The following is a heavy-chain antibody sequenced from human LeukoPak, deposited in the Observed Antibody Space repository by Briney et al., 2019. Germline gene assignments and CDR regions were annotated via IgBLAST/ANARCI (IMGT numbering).Heavy chain of an antibody. CDR1: GGSISSSSYY. D-gene: IGHD3-22*01. Sequence: SETLSLTCTVSGGSISSSSYYWGWIRQPPGKGLEWIGSIYYSGSTYYNPSLKSRVTISVDTSKNQFSLKLSSVTAADTAVYYCAPYYYDSSGASGAFDIWGQGTMVTVSS. CDR2: IYYSGST. J-gene: IGHJ3*02. V-gene: IGHV4-39*07. CDR3: APYYYDSSGASGAFDI.